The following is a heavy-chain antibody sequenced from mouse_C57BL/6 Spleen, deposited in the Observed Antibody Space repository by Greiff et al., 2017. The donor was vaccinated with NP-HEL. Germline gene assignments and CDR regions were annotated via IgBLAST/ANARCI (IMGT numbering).Heavy chain of an antibody. D-gene: IGHD2-4*01. CDR1: GYTFTDYY. V-gene: IGHV1-76*01. CDR2: IYPGSGNT. J-gene: IGHJ2*01. Sequence: VKLMESGAELVRPGASVKLSCKASGYTFTDYYINWVKQRPGQGLEWIARIYPGSGNTYYNEKFKGKATLTAEKSSSTAYMQLSSLTSEDSAVDFCARRIYYDDGGYFDYWGQGTTLTVSS. CDR3: ARRIYYDDGGYFDY.